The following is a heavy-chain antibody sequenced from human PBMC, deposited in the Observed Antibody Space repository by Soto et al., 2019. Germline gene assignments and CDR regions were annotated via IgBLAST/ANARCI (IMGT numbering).Heavy chain of an antibody. CDR1: GFTFSSYA. V-gene: IGHV3-48*02. CDR3: VRDHRWAFDF. CDR2: ISVGGGSI. J-gene: IGHJ3*01. Sequence: EVQLVESGGGLVQPGGSLRVSCVASGFTFSSYALNWVRQAPGKGLEWVSYISVGGGSIFYADSVKGRFTISRGDATNSLYLQMNSLRDVDTAVYYCVRDHRWAFDFWGQGTMVTVSS. D-gene: IGHD2-15*01.